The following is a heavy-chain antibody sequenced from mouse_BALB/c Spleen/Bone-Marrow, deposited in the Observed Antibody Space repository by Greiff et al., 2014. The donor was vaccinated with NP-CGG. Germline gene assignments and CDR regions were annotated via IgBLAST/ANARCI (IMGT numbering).Heavy chain of an antibody. CDR3: ARSAFYALDY. J-gene: IGHJ4*01. CDR2: INPGSSTI. D-gene: IGHD3-1*01. CDR1: GFDFSRYW. Sequence: VQLQQSGGGLVQPGGSLNLSCAASGFDFSRYWMSWARQAPGKGQEWIGEINPGSSTINYTPSLKDKFIISRDNAKNTLYLQMSKVRSEDTALYYCARSAFYALDYWGQGTSVTVSS. V-gene: IGHV4-2*02.